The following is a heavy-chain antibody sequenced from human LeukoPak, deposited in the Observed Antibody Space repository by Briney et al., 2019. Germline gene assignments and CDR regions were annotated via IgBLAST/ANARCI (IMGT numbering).Heavy chain of an antibody. CDR3: ARDQWSPLLEMATDY. D-gene: IGHD5-24*01. Sequence: ASVKVSCKASGYTFTGYYMHWVRQAPGQGLEWMGWINPNSGGTNYAQKFQGRVTMTRDTSISTAYMELSRLRSDDTAVYYCARDQWSPLLEMATDYWGQGTLVTVSS. V-gene: IGHV1-2*02. CDR2: INPNSGGT. J-gene: IGHJ4*02. CDR1: GYTFTGYY.